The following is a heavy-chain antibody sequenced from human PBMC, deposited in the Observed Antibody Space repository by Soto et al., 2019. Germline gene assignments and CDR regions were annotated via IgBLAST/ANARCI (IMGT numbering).Heavy chain of an antibody. D-gene: IGHD3-9*01. CDR1: GGSISGSF. J-gene: IGHJ5*02. CDR2: IYYTGST. Sequence: SETLSLTCTVSGGSISGSFWSWIRQSPEKGLEVIGYIYYTGSTNSNPSLNGRASISVDTSKNQISLKLWSVTAADTAVYYCAREVSHYDVLTGYYSSAMFDPWGQGTRVTVAS. CDR3: AREVSHYDVLTGYYSSAMFDP. V-gene: IGHV4-59*01.